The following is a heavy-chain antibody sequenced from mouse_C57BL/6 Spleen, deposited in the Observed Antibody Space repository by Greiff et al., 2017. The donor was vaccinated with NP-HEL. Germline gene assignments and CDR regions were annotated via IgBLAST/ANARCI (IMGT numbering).Heavy chain of an antibody. D-gene: IGHD4-1*01. CDR2: ISSGSSTI. J-gene: IGHJ1*03. V-gene: IGHV5-17*01. CDR3: ARSKLGGYFDV. Sequence: EVKLVESGGGLVKPGGSLKLSCAASGFTFSDYGMHWVRQAPEKGLEWVAYISSGSSTIYYADTVKGRFTISRDNAKNTLCLQMTSLRSEDTAMYSCARSKLGGYFDVWGTGTTVTVSS. CDR1: GFTFSDYG.